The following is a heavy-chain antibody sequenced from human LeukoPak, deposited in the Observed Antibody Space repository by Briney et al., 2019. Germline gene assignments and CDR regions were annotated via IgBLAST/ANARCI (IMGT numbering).Heavy chain of an antibody. Sequence: GESLKISCEGSGXSFNNYWIGWVRQMPGKGLELMGIIDPGDSDTRYSPSFQGQVTISADKSISTACLQWSSLKASDTAMYYCARRYCSGGSCFDYWGQGTLVTVSS. V-gene: IGHV5-51*01. CDR2: IDPGDSDT. J-gene: IGHJ4*02. D-gene: IGHD2-15*01. CDR1: GXSFNNYW. CDR3: ARRYCSGGSCFDY.